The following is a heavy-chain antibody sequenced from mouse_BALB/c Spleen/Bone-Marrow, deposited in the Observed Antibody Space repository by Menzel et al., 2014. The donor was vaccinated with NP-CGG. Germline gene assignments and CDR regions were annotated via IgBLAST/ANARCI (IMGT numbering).Heavy chain of an antibody. V-gene: IGHV1-9*01. D-gene: IGHD1-1*01. J-gene: IGHJ2*01. CDR3: ARWTTVRDD. Sequence: QVKLQQPGANLMKPAASVKISCKATGYTISSYWLEWVKQMPGHSLEWIGEILPGSGSNNYNDKFKGKSTFTAATSSNTSNMQLSSLTSEDSAVYYCARWTTVRDDWGQGTTLTVSS. CDR2: ILPGSGSN. CDR1: GYTISSYW.